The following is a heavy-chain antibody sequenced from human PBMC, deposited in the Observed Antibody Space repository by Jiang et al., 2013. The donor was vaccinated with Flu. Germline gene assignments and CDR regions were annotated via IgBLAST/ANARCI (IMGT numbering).Heavy chain of an antibody. D-gene: IGHD4-17*01. Sequence: PGLVKPSETLSLTCAVSGASISSFYWSWLRQSAGKGLEWIGRMYTSGSTNYNPSLKSRVTMSVDTSKNQVSLTLSSVTAADTAVYYCARDLITYGNWFDPWGQETLVTVSS. V-gene: IGHV4-4*07. J-gene: IGHJ5*02. CDR2: MYTSGST. CDR1: GASISSFY. CDR3: ARDLITYGNWFDP.